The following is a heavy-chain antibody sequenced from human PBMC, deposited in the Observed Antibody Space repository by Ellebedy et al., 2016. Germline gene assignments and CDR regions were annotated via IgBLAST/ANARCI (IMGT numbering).Heavy chain of an antibody. J-gene: IGHJ5*02. Sequence: GGSLRLSCAASGFSLSSYAMSWVRQAPGKGLEWVSMTPPTGNTYYADSVKGRFTISRDSSKNTLYLQMNGLTAEDTALYFCTRSTHSYAWGAWGQGTLVTVSS. CDR2: MTPPTGNT. D-gene: IGHD5-18*01. CDR3: TRSTHSYAWGA. V-gene: IGHV3-23*01. CDR1: GFSLSSYA.